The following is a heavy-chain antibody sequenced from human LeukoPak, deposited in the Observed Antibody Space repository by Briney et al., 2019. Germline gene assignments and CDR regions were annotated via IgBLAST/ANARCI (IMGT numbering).Heavy chain of an antibody. CDR1: GYTFTSYG. Sequence: GASVKVSCKASGYTFTSYGISWVRQAPGQGLEWMGWISAYNGNTNYAQKLQGRVTMTTDTSTSTAYMELRSLRSDDTAVYYCARHWHHGDYPHWFDPWGQGTLVTVSS. V-gene: IGHV1-18*01. D-gene: IGHD4-17*01. J-gene: IGHJ5*02. CDR2: ISAYNGNT. CDR3: ARHWHHGDYPHWFDP.